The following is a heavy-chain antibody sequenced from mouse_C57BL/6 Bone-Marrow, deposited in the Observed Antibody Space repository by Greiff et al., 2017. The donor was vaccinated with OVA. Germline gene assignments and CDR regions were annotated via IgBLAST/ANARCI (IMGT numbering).Heavy chain of an antibody. CDR1: GFNIKNTY. J-gene: IGHJ4*01. V-gene: IGHV14-3*01. CDR3: ARGNFGSSFYAMDY. CDR2: IDPANDNT. D-gene: IGHD1-1*01. Sequence: EVQLQQSVGELVRPGASVKLSCTASGFNIKNTYMHWVKQRPEQGLEWIGRIDPANDNTKYAPKFQGKATMTADTSSNTAYLQLSSLSSEDTAVYCCARGNFGSSFYAMDYWGQGTSVTVSS.